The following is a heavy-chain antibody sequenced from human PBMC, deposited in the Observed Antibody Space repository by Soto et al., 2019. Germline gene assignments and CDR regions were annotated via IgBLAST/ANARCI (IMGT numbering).Heavy chain of an antibody. CDR1: GGSISSSNW. CDR3: ARVQSGSYGRFDP. Sequence: SETLSLTCAVSGGSISSSNWWSWVRQPPGKGLEWIGEIYHSGSTNYNPSLKSRVTISVDKSKNQFSLKLSSVTAADTAVYYCARVQSGSYGRFDPWGQGNLVTVYS. J-gene: IGHJ5*02. CDR2: IYHSGST. V-gene: IGHV4-4*02. D-gene: IGHD1-26*01.